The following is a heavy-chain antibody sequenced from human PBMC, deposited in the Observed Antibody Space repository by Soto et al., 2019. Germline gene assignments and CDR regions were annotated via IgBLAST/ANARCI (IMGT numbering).Heavy chain of an antibody. D-gene: IGHD3-16*01. Sequence: RLSCAVSGFPVTTNHMTWVRQAPGKGLEWVSIIYSGGATDYADSVKGRLTISRENSKNTLHLQMNSLRGEDTAIYYCVRNYGAVWGQGTTVTVSS. CDR2: IYSGGAT. CDR3: VRNYGAV. CDR1: GFPVTTNH. J-gene: IGHJ6*02. V-gene: IGHV3-66*01.